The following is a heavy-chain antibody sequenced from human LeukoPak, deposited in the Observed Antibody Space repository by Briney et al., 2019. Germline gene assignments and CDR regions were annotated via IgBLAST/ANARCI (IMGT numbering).Heavy chain of an antibody. CDR3: AKDGQYQLLLYYFDY. CDR2: ISYDGSNK. D-gene: IGHD2-2*01. Sequence: PGGSLRLSCAASGFTFSSYGMHWVRQAPGKGLEWVAVISYDGSNKYYADSEKGRFTISRDNSKNTLYLQMNSLRAEDTAVYYCAKDGQYQLLLYYFDYWGQGTLVTVSS. CDR1: GFTFSSYG. J-gene: IGHJ4*02. V-gene: IGHV3-30*18.